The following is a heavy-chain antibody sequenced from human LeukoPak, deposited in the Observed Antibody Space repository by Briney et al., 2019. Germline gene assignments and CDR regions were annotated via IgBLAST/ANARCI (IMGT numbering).Heavy chain of an antibody. Sequence: PGGSLRLSCAASGFTLSSYAMSWVRQAPGKGLEWVSAISGSGGSTYYADSVKGRFTISRDNSKNTLYLQMNSLRAEDTAVYYCAKDQEGGGATWGYWGQGTLVTVSS. CDR1: GFTLSSYA. D-gene: IGHD1-26*01. V-gene: IGHV3-23*01. CDR2: ISGSGGST. J-gene: IGHJ4*02. CDR3: AKDQEGGGATWGY.